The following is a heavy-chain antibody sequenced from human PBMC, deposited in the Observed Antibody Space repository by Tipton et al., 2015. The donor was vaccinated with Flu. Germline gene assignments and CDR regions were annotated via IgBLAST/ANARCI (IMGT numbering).Heavy chain of an antibody. CDR3: ARSSRGWYRAMFD. CDR1: GGSISGYY. Sequence: TLSLTCTVSGGSISGYYWSWIRQPPGKGLEWIGYIYYSGSTNYNPSLKSRVTISLDTSKNQFSLRVNSVTAADTAVYYCARSSRGWYRAMFDWGQGTLVTVSS. J-gene: IGHJ4*02. D-gene: IGHD6-19*01. CDR2: IYYSGST. V-gene: IGHV4-59*01.